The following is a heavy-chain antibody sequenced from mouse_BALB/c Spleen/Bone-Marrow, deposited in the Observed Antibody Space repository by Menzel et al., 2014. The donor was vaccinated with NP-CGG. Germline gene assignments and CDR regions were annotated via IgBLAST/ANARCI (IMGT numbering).Heavy chain of an antibody. J-gene: IGHJ1*01. Sequence: VQLVESGAELVKPGASVKLSCKASGYTFTSYYMYWVKQRPGQGLEWIGEINPSNGDTNFNEKFKSKATLTVDKSSSTAYMQLSSLTSEDSAVYYCTRSDGYYVPHWYFDVWGAGTTVTVSS. CDR1: GYTFTSYY. CDR3: TRSDGYYVPHWYFDV. V-gene: IGHV1S81*02. CDR2: INPSNGDT. D-gene: IGHD2-3*01.